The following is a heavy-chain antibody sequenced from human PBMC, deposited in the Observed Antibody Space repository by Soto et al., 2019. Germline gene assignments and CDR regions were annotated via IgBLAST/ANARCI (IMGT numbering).Heavy chain of an antibody. CDR2: IYYSGST. Sequence: PSETLSLTCTVSGGSISSYYWSWIRQPPGKGLEWIGYIYYSGSTNYNPSLKSRVTISVDTSKNQFFLKLSSVTAADTAVYYCARGYCSGGSCYSWTHAFDIWGQGTMVTVSS. CDR1: GGSISSYY. J-gene: IGHJ3*02. D-gene: IGHD2-15*01. V-gene: IGHV4-59*01. CDR3: ARGYCSGGSCYSWTHAFDI.